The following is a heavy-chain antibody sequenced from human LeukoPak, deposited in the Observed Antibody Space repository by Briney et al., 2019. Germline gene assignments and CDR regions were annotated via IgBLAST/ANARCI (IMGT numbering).Heavy chain of an antibody. CDR1: GYSISTGYY. D-gene: IGHD3-10*01. V-gene: IGHV4-38-2*02. Sequence: SETLSLTCTVSGYSISTGYYWCWIRQPPGKVLEWIGSIYHSGSTYNNPSLKSRVTISVDTSKNQFSLKLSSVTAADTAVYYCARDRGAEYYFDYWGQGTLVTVSS. CDR2: IYHSGST. J-gene: IGHJ4*02. CDR3: ARDRGAEYYFDY.